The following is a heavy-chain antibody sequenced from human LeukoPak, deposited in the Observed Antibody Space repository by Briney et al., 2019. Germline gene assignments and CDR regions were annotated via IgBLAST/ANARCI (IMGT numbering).Heavy chain of an antibody. D-gene: IGHD2-2*02. V-gene: IGHV1-46*01. CDR2: INPSGGST. CDR1: GYTFTSYY. CDR3: ARGTCASCFTDY. J-gene: IGHJ4*02. Sequence: ASVKVSCKASGYTFTSYYMHWVRQAPGQGLEWMGIINPSGGSTSYAQKFQGRVTLTRDTSTSAVYMELSSLRSEDTAVYSCARGTCASCFTDYWGQGTLVTVSS.